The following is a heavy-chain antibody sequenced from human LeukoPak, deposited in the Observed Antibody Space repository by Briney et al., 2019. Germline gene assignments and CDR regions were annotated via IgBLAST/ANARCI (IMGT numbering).Heavy chain of an antibody. CDR2: TYYRSKWYN. CDR3: ARESWDIEGYHWFDA. D-gene: IGHD2-15*01. J-gene: IGHJ5*02. Sequence: SQTLSLTSAISGDSVSSNSAAWNWIRQSPSRGLEWLGRTYYRSKWYNDYAVSVKSRITINPDTSKNQFSLRLNSVTPEDTAVYYCARESWDIEGYHWFDAWGQGTLVTVSS. V-gene: IGHV6-1*01. CDR1: GDSVSSNSAA.